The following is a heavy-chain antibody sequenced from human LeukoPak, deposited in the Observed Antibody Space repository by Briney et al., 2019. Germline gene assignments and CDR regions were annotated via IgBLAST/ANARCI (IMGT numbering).Heavy chain of an antibody. V-gene: IGHV3-53*01. Sequence: GGSLRLSCAASGFTVSSNYMSWVRQAPGKGLEWVSVIYSGGSTYYADSVKGRFTISRDNSKNTLYLQMNSLRAEDTAVYYCARPDYYGSGSDPAFDIWGQGTMVTVSS. CDR1: GFTVSSNY. CDR3: ARPDYYGSGSDPAFDI. D-gene: IGHD3-10*01. CDR2: IYSGGST. J-gene: IGHJ3*02.